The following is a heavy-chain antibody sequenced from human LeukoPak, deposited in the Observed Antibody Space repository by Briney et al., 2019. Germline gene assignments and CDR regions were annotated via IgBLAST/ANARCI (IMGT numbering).Heavy chain of an antibody. D-gene: IGHD3-10*01. J-gene: IGHJ4*02. Sequence: GSLRLSCAASGFTFSSYSMNWVSQAPGKGLEWIAEMHHDWSANYNPSLKSRVSISVDKSKNHFSLRLTSVTAADTAVYYCAREGLGETYFEYWGRGILVTVSS. CDR2: MHHDWSA. V-gene: IGHV4-4*02. CDR3: AREGLGETYFEY. CDR1: GFTFSSYSM.